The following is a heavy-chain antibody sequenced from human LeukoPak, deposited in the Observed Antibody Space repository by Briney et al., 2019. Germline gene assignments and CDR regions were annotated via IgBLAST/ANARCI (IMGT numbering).Heavy chain of an antibody. CDR3: AKQSGGSGNYYYY. J-gene: IGHJ4*02. V-gene: IGHV3-23*01. CDR1: GFTFSNFA. D-gene: IGHD3-10*01. Sequence: QPGGSLRLSCAASGFTFSNFAMTWVRQSPGKGLEWVSAISGSGGSTYSADSVKGRFTISRDNSKNTVYLQMNSLRAEDTAVYYCAKQSGGSGNYYYYWGQGTLVTVSS. CDR2: ISGSGGST.